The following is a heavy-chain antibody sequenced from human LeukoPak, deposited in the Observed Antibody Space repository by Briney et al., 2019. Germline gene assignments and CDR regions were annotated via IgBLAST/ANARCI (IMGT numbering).Heavy chain of an antibody. CDR2: INPSGNDT. J-gene: IGHJ4*02. Sequence: VSVKVSCKASGYTFSSYYMHWVRQAPGQGLEWMGIINPSGNDTSYAQKFQGRVTMTRDTSTSTVYMELSSLRSEDTAMYYCAGRVSGSYLGPLDFWGQGTLVSVSS. CDR1: GYTFSSYY. V-gene: IGHV1-46*03. D-gene: IGHD1-26*01. CDR3: AGRVSGSYLGPLDF.